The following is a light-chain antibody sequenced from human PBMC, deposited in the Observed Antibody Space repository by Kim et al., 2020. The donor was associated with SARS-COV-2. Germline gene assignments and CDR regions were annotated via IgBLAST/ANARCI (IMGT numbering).Light chain of an antibody. CDR1: QDITNY. Sequence: DIQMTQSPSSLSASVGDRVSITCQASQDITNYLNWYQHKSGKAPKLLIYDASNSETGVPSRFSGSGFGTHFTFAISSLQPEDIATYYCQQYDNVPLTFGGGTKLEIK. CDR3: QQYDNVPLT. V-gene: IGKV1-33*01. CDR2: DAS. J-gene: IGKJ4*01.